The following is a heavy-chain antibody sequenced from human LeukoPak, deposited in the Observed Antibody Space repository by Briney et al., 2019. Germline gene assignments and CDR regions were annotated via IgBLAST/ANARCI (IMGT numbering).Heavy chain of an antibody. CDR2: IYPRDGST. CDR1: GYTFTNNY. Sequence: ASVNVSCKASGYTFTNNYLHWVRPAPGQGLEWMGMIYPRDGSTSYAQNFQGRVTVTRDTSTTTVHMELRGLRSEDTAVYYCARDQEGFDYWGQGTVVTVSS. J-gene: IGHJ4*02. V-gene: IGHV1-46*01. CDR3: ARDQEGFDY.